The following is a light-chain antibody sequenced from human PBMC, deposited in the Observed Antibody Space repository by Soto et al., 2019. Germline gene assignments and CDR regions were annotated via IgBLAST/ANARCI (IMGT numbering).Light chain of an antibody. V-gene: IGKV1-5*03. Sequence: DIQMTQSPSTLSASVGDRVTITCRASQSISSWLAWYQQKPGKAPKLLIYKASSLESGVPSRFSGSGSGTEFTLTISSLPPDDFATYFCQQYSGYPFTFGPGTKVDIK. CDR3: QQYSGYPFT. CDR2: KAS. CDR1: QSISSW. J-gene: IGKJ3*01.